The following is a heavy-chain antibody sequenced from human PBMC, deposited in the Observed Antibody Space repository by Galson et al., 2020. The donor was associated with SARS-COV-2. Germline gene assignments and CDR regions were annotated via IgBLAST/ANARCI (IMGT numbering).Heavy chain of an antibody. CDR2: IRSKAFSYTT. D-gene: IGHD5-12*01. V-gene: IGHV3-72*01. J-gene: IGHJ3*02. Sequence: GESLKISCGASGFTFSDHHMDWVRQAPGKGLDWVGRIRSKAFSYTTEYAASVKGRFSISRDDSNNSLFLQMNSLTTEDTAVYHCVRALRYSADYYPRSNAFDIWGPGTLVTVSS. CDR3: VRALRYSADYYPRSNAFDI. CDR1: GFTFSDHH.